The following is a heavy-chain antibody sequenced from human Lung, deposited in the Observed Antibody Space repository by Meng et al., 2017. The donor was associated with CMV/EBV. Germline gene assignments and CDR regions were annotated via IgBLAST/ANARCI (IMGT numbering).Heavy chain of an antibody. CDR2: MNPHTGET. Sequence: ASXXVWXKEGGERLSNYDINWVRQAPGQGLEWVGWMNPHTGETGYPQKFQGRVTITRDTSINTAYMELRSLRSDDTGVYYCARGLGKGCSSIDCSVGKSDWFDPWXQGTLVTVSS. D-gene: IGHD2-2*01. CDR1: GERLSNYD. J-gene: IGHJ5*02. V-gene: IGHV1-8*01. CDR3: ARGLGKGCSSIDCSVGKSDWFDP.